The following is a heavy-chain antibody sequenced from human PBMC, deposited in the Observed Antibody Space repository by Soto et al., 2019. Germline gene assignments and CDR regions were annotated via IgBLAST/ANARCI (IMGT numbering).Heavy chain of an antibody. CDR3: AMSSGSGYVPDY. J-gene: IGHJ4*02. Sequence: PGGSLRLSCAVSGFSVSSSHMNWVRQAPGKGLEWVSVIYSGGSTYYAVSVKGRITISRDNAKNSLYLQMNSLRAEDTAVYYCAMSSGSGYVPDYWGQGTLVTVSS. D-gene: IGHD5-12*01. V-gene: IGHV3-53*01. CDR1: GFSVSSSH. CDR2: IYSGGST.